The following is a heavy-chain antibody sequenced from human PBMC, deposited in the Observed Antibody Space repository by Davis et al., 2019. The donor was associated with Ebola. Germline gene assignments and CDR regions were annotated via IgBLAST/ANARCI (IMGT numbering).Heavy chain of an antibody. CDR1: GFTFSSYW. Sequence: PGGSLRLSCAASGFTFSSYWMHWVRQAPGKGLEWVSRINGNGMSTNYVASVKGRFTISRDNARNTVYLQMNSLRAEDTAVYYCTKDLHILATDYWGQGTLVTVSS. CDR3: TKDLHILATDY. V-gene: IGHV3-74*01. D-gene: IGHD2-8*02. J-gene: IGHJ4*02. CDR2: INGNGMST.